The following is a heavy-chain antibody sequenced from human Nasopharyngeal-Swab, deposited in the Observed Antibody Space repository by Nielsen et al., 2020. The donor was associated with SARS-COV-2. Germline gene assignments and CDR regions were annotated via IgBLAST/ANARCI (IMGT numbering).Heavy chain of an antibody. CDR1: GYTFTSYA. V-gene: IGHV1-3*01. CDR2: INAGNGNT. D-gene: IGHD2-2*01. CDR3: AGGDIVVVPAKGNWFDP. Sequence: ASVKVSCKASGYTFTSYAMHWARQAPGQRLEWMGWINAGNGNTKYSQKFQGRVTITRDTSASTAYMELSSLRSEDTAVYYCAGGDIVVVPAKGNWFDPWGQGTLVTVSS. J-gene: IGHJ5*02.